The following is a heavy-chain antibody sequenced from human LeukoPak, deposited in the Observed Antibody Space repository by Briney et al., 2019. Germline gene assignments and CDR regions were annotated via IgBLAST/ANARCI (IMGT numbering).Heavy chain of an antibody. V-gene: IGHV4-59*01. CDR2: IYYTGST. J-gene: IGHJ6*03. D-gene: IGHD5-12*01. CDR3: ARVVYSGYDFRGAMDV. CDR1: GGSFSGYY. Sequence: SETLSLTCAVYGGSFSGYYWSWIRQPPGKGLEWIGYIYYTGSTNHNPSLKSRVTISVDTSKNQFSLKLSSVTAADTAVYYCARVVYSGYDFRGAMDVWGKGTTVTVSS.